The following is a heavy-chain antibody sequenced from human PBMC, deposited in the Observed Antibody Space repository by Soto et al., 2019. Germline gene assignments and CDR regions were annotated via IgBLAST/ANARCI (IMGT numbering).Heavy chain of an antibody. J-gene: IGHJ6*02. V-gene: IGHV3-11*01. D-gene: IGHD2-2*01. CDR3: AKGDCSSTSCSYYYYYGMDV. CDR1: GFTFSDYY. CDR2: ISSSGSTI. Sequence: ESGGGLVKPGGSLRLSCAASGFTFSDYYMSWIRQAPGKGLEWVSYISSSGSTIYYADSVKGRFTISRDNAKNSLYLQMNSLRAEDTAVYYCAKGDCSSTSCSYYYYYGMDVWGQGTTVTVSS.